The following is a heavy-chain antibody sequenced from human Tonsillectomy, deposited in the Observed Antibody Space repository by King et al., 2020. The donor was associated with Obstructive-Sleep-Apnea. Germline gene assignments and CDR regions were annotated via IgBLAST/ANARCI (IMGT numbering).Heavy chain of an antibody. CDR3: ARDVSTGAFDY. Sequence: VQLVESGGGLVQPGGSLRLSCAASGFTFSAYWMSWVRQAPGKGLEGVASIKADGSEKYYVDSVKGRVTISRDNAKSSLYLQMNSLRAEDTTLYYCARDVSTGAFDYWGQGTLVTVSS. J-gene: IGHJ4*02. CDR1: GFTFSAYW. D-gene: IGHD1-1*01. V-gene: IGHV3-7*01. CDR2: IKADGSEK.